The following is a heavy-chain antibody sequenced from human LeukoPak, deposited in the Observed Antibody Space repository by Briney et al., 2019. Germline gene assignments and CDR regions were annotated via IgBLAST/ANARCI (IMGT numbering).Heavy chain of an antibody. CDR2: ISHSGIT. D-gene: IGHD3-22*01. J-gene: IGHJ3*02. CDR1: GGSISSSNW. Sequence: SGTLSLTCAISGGSISSSNWWNWVRQPPGKGLEWIGEISHSGITDYNPSLKSRVTISVDTSKKQFSLKLTSVTAADTAVYYCARRGDYDSINYPLALDIWGQGTIITVSS. V-gene: IGHV4-4*02. CDR3: ARRGDYDSINYPLALDI.